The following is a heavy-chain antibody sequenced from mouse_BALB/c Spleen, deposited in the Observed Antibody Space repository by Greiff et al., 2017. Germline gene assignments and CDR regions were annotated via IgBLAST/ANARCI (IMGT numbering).Heavy chain of an antibody. D-gene: IGHD2-14*01. J-gene: IGHJ2*01. CDR2: IDPANGNT. CDR1: GFNIKDTY. CDR3: ARRRRYDGYFDY. V-gene: IGHV14-3*02. Sequence: LVESGAELVKPGASVKLSCTASGFNIKDTYMHWVKQRPEQGLEWIGRIDPANGNTKYDPKFQGKATITADTSSNTAYLQLSSLTSEDTAVYYCARRRRYDGYFDYWGQGTTLTVSS.